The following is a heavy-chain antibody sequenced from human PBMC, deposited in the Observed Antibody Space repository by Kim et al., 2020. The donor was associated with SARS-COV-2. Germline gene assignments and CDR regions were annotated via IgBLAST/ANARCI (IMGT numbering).Heavy chain of an antibody. CDR2: MNPNSGNT. CDR3: ARAPSSSWNYYYYYGMDV. J-gene: IGHJ6*02. D-gene: IGHD6-13*01. CDR1: GYTFTSYD. Sequence: ASVKVSCKASGYTFTSYDINWVRQATGQGLEWMGWMNPNSGNTGYAQKFQGRVTMTRNTSISTAYMELSSLRSEDTAVYYCARAPSSSWNYYYYYGMDVWGQGTTVTVSS. V-gene: IGHV1-8*01.